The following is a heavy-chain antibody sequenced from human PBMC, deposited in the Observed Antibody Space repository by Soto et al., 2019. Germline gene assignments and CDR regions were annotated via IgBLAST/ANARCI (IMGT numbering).Heavy chain of an antibody. CDR3: ARGDQYYDFWSGFSTYYYGMDI. CDR1: GFTVSSNY. CDR2: IYSGGST. V-gene: IGHV3-53*01. Sequence: GGSLRLSCAASGFTVSSNYMSWVRQAPGKGLEWVSVIYSGGSTYYADSVKGRFTISRDNSKNTLYLQMNSLRAEDTAVYYCARGDQYYDFWSGFSTYYYGMDIWGQGTTVTVSS. J-gene: IGHJ6*02. D-gene: IGHD3-3*01.